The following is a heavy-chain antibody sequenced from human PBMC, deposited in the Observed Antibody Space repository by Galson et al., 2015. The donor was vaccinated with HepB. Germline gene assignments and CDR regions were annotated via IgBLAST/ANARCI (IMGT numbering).Heavy chain of an antibody. D-gene: IGHD1-26*01. V-gene: IGHV1-24*01. CDR2: FDPEDGET. Sequence: SVKVSCKVSGYTLTELSMHWVRQAPGKGLEWMGGFDPEDGETIYAQKFQGRVTMTEDTSTDTAYMELSSLRSEDTAIYYCATELGVGAIPLYWGQGTLVSVSS. J-gene: IGHJ4*02. CDR1: GYTLTELS. CDR3: ATELGVGAIPLY.